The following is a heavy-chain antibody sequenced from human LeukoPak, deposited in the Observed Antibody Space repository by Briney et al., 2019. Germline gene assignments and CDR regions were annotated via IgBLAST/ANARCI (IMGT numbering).Heavy chain of an antibody. CDR1: GGTFSIYA. V-gene: IGHV1-69*01. Sequence: SVKVSFKASGGTFSIYAISWVRQAPGQGLEWMGGIIPIFGTANYAQKFQGRVTITADESTSTAYMELSSLRSEDTAVYYCARGNVLTGYHKYFQHWGQGTLVTVSS. D-gene: IGHD3-9*01. J-gene: IGHJ1*01. CDR2: IIPIFGTA. CDR3: ARGNVLTGYHKYFQH.